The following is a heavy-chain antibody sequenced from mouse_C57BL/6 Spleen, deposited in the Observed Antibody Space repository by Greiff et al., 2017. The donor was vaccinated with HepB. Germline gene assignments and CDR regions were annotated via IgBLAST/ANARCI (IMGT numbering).Heavy chain of an antibody. J-gene: IGHJ4*01. CDR1: GYAFSSSW. CDR3: AHTPYYAMDY. V-gene: IGHV1-82*01. D-gene: IGHD5-1-1*01. CDR2: IYPGDGDT. Sequence: VQLQQSGPELVKPGASVKISCKASGYAFSSSWMNWVKQRPGKGLEWIGRIYPGDGDTNYNGKFKGKATLTADKSSSTAYMQLSSLTSEDSAVYFCAHTPYYAMDYWGQGTSVTVSS.